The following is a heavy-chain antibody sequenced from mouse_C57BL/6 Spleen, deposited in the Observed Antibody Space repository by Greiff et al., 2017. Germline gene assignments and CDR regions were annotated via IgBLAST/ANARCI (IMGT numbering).Heavy chain of an antibody. Sequence: VQLVESGAELVRPGTSVKMSCKASGYTFTNYWIGWAKQRPGHGLEWIGDIYPGGGYTNYNEKFKGKDTLTADKSSSTAYMQFSSLTSEDSAIYYCARSGLYDGPWYFDVWGTGTTVTVSS. J-gene: IGHJ1*03. CDR1: GYTFTNYW. CDR3: ARSGLYDGPWYFDV. CDR2: IYPGGGYT. D-gene: IGHD2-3*01. V-gene: IGHV1-63*01.